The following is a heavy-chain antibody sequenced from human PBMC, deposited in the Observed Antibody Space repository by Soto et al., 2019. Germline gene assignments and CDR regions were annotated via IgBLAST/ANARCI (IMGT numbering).Heavy chain of an antibody. Sequence: SETLSLTCTVSGGSINGLYWSWIRQPPGKGLEWIGYIYYTGNTNYNPSLKSRVSMSVDTSKNQFSLKLNSVTATDTALYYCAKYVRDSGTYYLDYWGQGTLVTVSS. D-gene: IGHD1-26*01. CDR1: GGSINGLY. V-gene: IGHV4-59*08. CDR3: AKYVRDSGTYYLDY. CDR2: IYYTGNT. J-gene: IGHJ4*02.